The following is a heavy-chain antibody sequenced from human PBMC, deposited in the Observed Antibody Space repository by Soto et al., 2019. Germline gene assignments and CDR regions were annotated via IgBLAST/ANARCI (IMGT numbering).Heavy chain of an antibody. CDR1: GFTFSSYA. J-gene: IGHJ4*02. Sequence: EVQLLESGGGLVQPGGSLRLSCAASGFTFSSYAMSWVRQAPGKGLEWVSAISGSGGSTYDADSVNGRFTISRDHSKNTLYLQMNSLSAEDTAVYYCAKENGYSSSWFEFDYWGQGTLVTVSS. D-gene: IGHD6-13*01. V-gene: IGHV3-23*01. CDR2: ISGSGGST. CDR3: AKENGYSSSWFEFDY.